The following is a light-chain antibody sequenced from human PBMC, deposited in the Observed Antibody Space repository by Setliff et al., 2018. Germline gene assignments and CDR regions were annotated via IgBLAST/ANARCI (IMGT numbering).Light chain of an antibody. V-gene: IGLV2-14*01. CDR2: EVS. CDR3: LSYTSKTTHAL. Sequence: QSVLTQPAAVSGSPGQSITISCTGTSSDVGGYDYVSWYQQHPGKAPKLMIYEVSNRPSGVSDRFSGSKSASTASLTISGLQTEDEADYYCLSYTSKTTHALFGGGTKVTVL. CDR1: SSDVGGYDY. J-gene: IGLJ2*01.